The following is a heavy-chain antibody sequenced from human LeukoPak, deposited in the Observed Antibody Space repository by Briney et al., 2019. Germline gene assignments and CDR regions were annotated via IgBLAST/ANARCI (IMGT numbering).Heavy chain of an antibody. CDR3: AREVAYCANGVCLPAGTFDY. J-gene: IGHJ4*02. Sequence: PSETLSLTCSVSGGSISNYYWSWIRQPAGKGLEWIGRIYSSGSLNYKPSLKSRVTISVEKSKNQFSLKLSSVTAADTAVYYCAREVAYCANGVCLPAGTFDYWGQGTLVTVSS. CDR1: GGSISNYY. V-gene: IGHV4-4*07. CDR2: IYSSGSL. D-gene: IGHD2-8*01.